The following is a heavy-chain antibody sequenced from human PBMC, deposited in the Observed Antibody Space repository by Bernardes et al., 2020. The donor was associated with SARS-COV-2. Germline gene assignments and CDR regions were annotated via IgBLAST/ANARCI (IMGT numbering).Heavy chain of an antibody. J-gene: IGHJ4*02. CDR2: INHSGST. CDR1: GESFSGYY. CDR3: ARFITGTFFYDSSGCDY. D-gene: IGHD3-22*01. Sequence: SEPLSLTCAVYGESFSGYYWSWIRQPPGKGLEWIGEINHSGSTNYNPSLKSRVTISADTSKNQFSLKLTSVTAADTAVYYCARFITGTFFYDSSGCDYWGQGTLVTVSS. V-gene: IGHV4-34*01.